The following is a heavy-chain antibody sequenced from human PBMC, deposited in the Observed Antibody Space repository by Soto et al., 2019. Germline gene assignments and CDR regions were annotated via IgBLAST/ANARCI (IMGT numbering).Heavy chain of an antibody. V-gene: IGHV1-2*02. CDR3: ERDFVPVARTGGTGL. J-gene: IGHJ4*02. CDR2: INPNSGGT. CDR1: LYTFTVDY. Sequence: SLKXCFKASLYTFTVDYIHWVRQAPGQGLEGMGLINPNSGGTNYAQKFQGRVTMTRDTSISTAYMELSRLRSDDTAVYYFERDFVPVARTGGTGLWGQGTLV. D-gene: IGHD6-19*01.